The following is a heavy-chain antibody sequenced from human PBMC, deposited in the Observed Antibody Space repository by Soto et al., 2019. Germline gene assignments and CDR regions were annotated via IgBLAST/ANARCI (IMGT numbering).Heavy chain of an antibody. CDR3: ARDSGAYCTNGVCQTNNWFDP. D-gene: IGHD2-8*01. CDR2: IYYSGST. CDR1: GGSISSYY. Sequence: PSETLSLTCTVSGGSISSYYWSWIRQPPGKGLEWIGYIYYSGSTNYNPSLKSRVTISVDTSKNQFSLKLSSVTAADTAVYYCARDSGAYCTNGVCQTNNWFDPWGQGTLVTVSS. J-gene: IGHJ5*02. V-gene: IGHV4-59*01.